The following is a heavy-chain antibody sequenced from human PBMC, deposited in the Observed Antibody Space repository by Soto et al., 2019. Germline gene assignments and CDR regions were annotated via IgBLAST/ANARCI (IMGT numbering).Heavy chain of an antibody. CDR3: ATAETILRFLEWLFPSYYYYGMDV. D-gene: IGHD3-3*01. CDR2: IIPIFGTA. Sequence: ASVKVSCKASGGTFSSYAISWVRQAPGQGLEWMGGIIPIFGTANYAQKFQGRVTITADKSTSTAYMELSSLRSEDTAVYYCATAETILRFLEWLFPSYYYYGMDVWGQGTTVTLSS. J-gene: IGHJ6*02. CDR1: GGTFSSYA. V-gene: IGHV1-69*06.